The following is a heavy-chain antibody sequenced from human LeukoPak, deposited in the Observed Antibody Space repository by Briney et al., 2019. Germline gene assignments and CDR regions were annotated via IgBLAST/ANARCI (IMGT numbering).Heavy chain of an antibody. V-gene: IGHV3-30-3*01. J-gene: IGHJ4*02. CDR1: GFTFSSYA. CDR2: ISYDGSNK. Sequence: PGGSLRLSCAASGFTFSSYAMHWVRQAPGKGLEWVAVISYDGSNKYYADSVKGRFTISRDNAKNSLYLQMNSLRAEDTAVYYCARALGEAGDLDYWGQGTLVTVSS. CDR3: ARALGEAGDLDY. D-gene: IGHD3-10*01.